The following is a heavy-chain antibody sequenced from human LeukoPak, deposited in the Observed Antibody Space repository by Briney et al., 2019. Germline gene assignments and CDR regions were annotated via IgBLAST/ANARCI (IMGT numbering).Heavy chain of an antibody. CDR1: GGSFSGYY. CDR3: ARGRWLGV. V-gene: IGHV4-34*01. CDR2: INHSGST. Sequence: PSETLSLTCAVYGGSFSGYYWSWIRQPPGKGLEWIGEINHSGSTNYDPSLKSRVTISVDTSKNQFSLKLSSVTAADTAVYYCARGRWLGVWGQGTLVTVSS. D-gene: IGHD6-19*01. J-gene: IGHJ4*02.